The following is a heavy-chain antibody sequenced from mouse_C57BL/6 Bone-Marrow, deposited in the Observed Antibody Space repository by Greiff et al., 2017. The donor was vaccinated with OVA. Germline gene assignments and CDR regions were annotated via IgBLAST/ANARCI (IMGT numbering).Heavy chain of an antibody. CDR3: ASTGYSTFWYFDV. J-gene: IGHJ1*03. CDR1: GYTFTSYW. D-gene: IGHD2-5*01. Sequence: VQLQQPGAELVRPGSSVKLSCKASGYTFTSYWMHWVKQRPIQGLEWIGNIDPSDSETHYNQKFKDKATLTVDKSSSTAYMQLSSLTSEDSAVYYCASTGYSTFWYFDVWGTGTTVTVSS. V-gene: IGHV1-52*01. CDR2: IDPSDSET.